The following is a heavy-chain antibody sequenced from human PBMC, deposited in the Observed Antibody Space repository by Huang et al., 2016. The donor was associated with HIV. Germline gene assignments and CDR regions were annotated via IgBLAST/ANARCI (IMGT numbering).Heavy chain of an antibody. D-gene: IGHD2-8*01. CDR2: IIPMFGTA. J-gene: IGHJ6*03. Sequence: QVQLVQSGAEVKRPGSSVKVSCRASGGSFNSYAVSWVRQAPGQGPEWMGGIIPMFGTANYSQKFQGRITITAYESAGTVYMELSSLRSDDTAVYYCGRVQCPTGVCYSLPYYFYYMDVWGKGTTVTVSS. CDR1: GGSFNSYA. V-gene: IGHV1-69*13. CDR3: GRVQCPTGVCYSLPYYFYYMDV.